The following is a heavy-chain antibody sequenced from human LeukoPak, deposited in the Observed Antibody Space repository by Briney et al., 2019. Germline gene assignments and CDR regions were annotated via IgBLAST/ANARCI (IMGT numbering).Heavy chain of an antibody. CDR1: GFTFDDYA. J-gene: IGHJ4*02. V-gene: IGHV3-9*03. CDR2: ISWNSGSI. Sequence: GGSLRLSRAASGFTFDDYAMHWVRQAPGKGLEWVSGISWNSGSIGYADSVKGRFTISRDNAKNSLYLQMNSLRAEDMALYYCAKDIEYSSSGTFDYWGQGTLVTVSS. D-gene: IGHD6-6*01. CDR3: AKDIEYSSSGTFDY.